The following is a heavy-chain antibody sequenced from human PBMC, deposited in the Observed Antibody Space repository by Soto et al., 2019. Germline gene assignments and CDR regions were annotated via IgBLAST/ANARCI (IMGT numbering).Heavy chain of an antibody. CDR2: TYYRSKWYN. CDR1: GDSVSSNSAA. CDR3: ARTRTSDYYDSSGRPYYYYGMDV. D-gene: IGHD3-22*01. J-gene: IGHJ6*02. Sequence: QSPTLSLTCAISGDSVSSNSAAWNWIRQSPSRGLEWLGRTYYRSKWYNDYAVSVKSRITINPDTSKNQFSLQLNSVTPEDTAVYYCARTRTSDYYDSSGRPYYYYGMDVWGQGTTVTVSS. V-gene: IGHV6-1*01.